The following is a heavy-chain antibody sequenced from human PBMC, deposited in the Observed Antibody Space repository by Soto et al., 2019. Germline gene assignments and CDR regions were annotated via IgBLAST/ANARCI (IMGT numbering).Heavy chain of an antibody. J-gene: IGHJ3*02. D-gene: IGHD3-22*01. CDR1: GGTFSSYA. CDR2: IITIFGTA. CDR3: ARDSLNMIQPKDAFDI. Sequence: QVQLVQSGAEVKKLGSSVKVSCKDSGGTFSSYAISWVRQAPGQGLEWMGGIITIFGTATYAQKFQGRVTITAAESTSTDDMELSSLKSEDTAVYYCARDSLNMIQPKDAFDIWGQGTMVTVSS. V-gene: IGHV1-69*01.